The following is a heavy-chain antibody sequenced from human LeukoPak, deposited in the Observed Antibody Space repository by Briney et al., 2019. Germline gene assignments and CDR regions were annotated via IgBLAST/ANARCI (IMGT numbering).Heavy chain of an antibody. CDR3: AKDGGTVTSYYFDS. V-gene: IGHV3-23*01. D-gene: IGHD4-11*01. CDR1: GFTFSSDV. CDR2: ISGSGGRT. Sequence: QSGGSLRLSCAASGFTFSSDVMSWVRQAPGKGLEWVSAISGSGGRTYYADSVKGRFTISRDNSKNTLYLQMNSLRVEDTAVYYCAKDGGTVTSYYFDSWGLGTLVTVSS. J-gene: IGHJ4*02.